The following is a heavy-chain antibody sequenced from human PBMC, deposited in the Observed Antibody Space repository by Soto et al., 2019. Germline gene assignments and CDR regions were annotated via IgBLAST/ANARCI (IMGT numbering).Heavy chain of an antibody. CDR3: ARDRYSSGWYDLDY. V-gene: IGHV3-33*01. D-gene: IGHD6-19*01. CDR2: IWYDGSNK. J-gene: IGHJ4*02. CDR1: GFTFSSYG. Sequence: QVQLVESGGGVVQPGRSLRLSCAASGFTFSSYGMHWVRQAPGKGLEWVAVIWYDGSNKYYADSVKGRFTISIDNSKNTLYLQMNSLRCEDTAVYYCARDRYSSGWYDLDYWGQGTLVTVSS.